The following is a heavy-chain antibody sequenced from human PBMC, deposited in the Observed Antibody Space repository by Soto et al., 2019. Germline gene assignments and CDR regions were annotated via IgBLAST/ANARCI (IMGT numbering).Heavy chain of an antibody. CDR2: IYYSGST. Sequence: SETLSLTCTVSGGSISSGGYYWSWIGQHPGKGLEWIGYIYYSGSTYYNPSLKSRVTISVDTSKNQFSLKLSSVTAADTAVYYCARGPNIVGATIDYWGQGTLVTVSS. D-gene: IGHD1-26*01. CDR3: ARGPNIVGATIDY. V-gene: IGHV4-31*03. J-gene: IGHJ4*02. CDR1: GGSISSGGYY.